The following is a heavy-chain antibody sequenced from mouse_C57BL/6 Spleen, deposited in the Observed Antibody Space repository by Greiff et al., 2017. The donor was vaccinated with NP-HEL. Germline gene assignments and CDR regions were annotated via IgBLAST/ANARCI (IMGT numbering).Heavy chain of an antibody. Sequence: QVQLKQSGAELARPGASVKLSCKASGYTFTSYGISWVKQRTGQGLEWIGEIYPRSGNTYYNEKFKGKATLTADKSSSTAYMELRSLTSEDSAVYFCARHSSGPYAMDYWGQGTSVTVSS. CDR3: ARHSSGPYAMDY. D-gene: IGHD3-2*02. V-gene: IGHV1-81*01. J-gene: IGHJ4*01. CDR2: IYPRSGNT. CDR1: GYTFTSYG.